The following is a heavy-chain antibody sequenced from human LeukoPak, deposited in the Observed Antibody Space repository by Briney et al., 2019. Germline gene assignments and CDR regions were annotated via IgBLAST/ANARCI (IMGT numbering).Heavy chain of an antibody. CDR3: ARAHYDILSGYSFDY. V-gene: IGHV3-11*04. J-gene: IGHJ4*02. Sequence: PGGSLRLSCAASGFPFSDYYLSSIRQAPGKGLEWVSYISSSGSTIYYADSVKGRFTISRDNAKNSLYLQMNSLRAEDTALYYCARAHYDILSGYSFDYWGQGTLVTVSS. CDR2: ISSSGSTI. D-gene: IGHD3-9*01. CDR1: GFPFSDYY.